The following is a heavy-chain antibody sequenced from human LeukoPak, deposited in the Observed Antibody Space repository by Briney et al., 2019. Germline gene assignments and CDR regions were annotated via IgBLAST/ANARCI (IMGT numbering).Heavy chain of an antibody. CDR3: ARGYCSGGSCYPTDY. CDR1: GYTFSDYY. J-gene: IGHJ4*02. V-gene: IGHV1-2*02. Sequence: ASVKVSCKASGYTFSDYYMHWVRQAPGHGLEWMGWINPNSGGTNYAQKFQGRVTMTRDTSISTAYMELSRLRSDDTAVYYCARGYCSGGSCYPTDYWGQGTLVTVSS. D-gene: IGHD2-15*01. CDR2: INPNSGGT.